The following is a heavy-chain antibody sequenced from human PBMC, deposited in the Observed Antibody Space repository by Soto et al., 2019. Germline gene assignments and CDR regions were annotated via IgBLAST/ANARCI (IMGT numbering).Heavy chain of an antibody. CDR1: GDSMTKYY. CDR2: IYTSGST. CDR3: ARTVGAAYYFDF. J-gene: IGHJ4*02. Sequence: QVQLQESGPGLVKPSETLSLTCTVSGDSMTKYYWSWIRQPAGQGLQWIGRIYTSGSTNYNPSLKSRVTMSIDTYNMHLAQSLKSVTAADTAVYYCARTVGAAYYFDFCGEGALVTVSS. V-gene: IGHV4-4*07. D-gene: IGHD1-26*01.